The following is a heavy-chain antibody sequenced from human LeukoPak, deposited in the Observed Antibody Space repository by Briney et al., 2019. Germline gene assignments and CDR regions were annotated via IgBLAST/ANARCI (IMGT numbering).Heavy chain of an antibody. CDR3: VRTPPNWGFDY. J-gene: IGHJ4*02. V-gene: IGHV1-8*01. CDR2: MSPNSGDT. D-gene: IGHD3-16*01. Sequence: ASVKVSCRASGYTFTTHDINWVRQATGQGLEWLGWMSPNSGDTGYAQKFQGRVTMTSDSSISTAFMELSSLRSEDTAIYYCVRTPPNWGFDYWGQGTLVTVSS. CDR1: GYTFTTHD.